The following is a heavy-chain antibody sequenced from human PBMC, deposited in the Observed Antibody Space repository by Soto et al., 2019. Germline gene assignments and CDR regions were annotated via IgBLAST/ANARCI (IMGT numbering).Heavy chain of an antibody. D-gene: IGHD3-10*01. Sequence: SLRLSCSASVFTCDDDAMHWFRQAPGKGLEWVSGISWNSGSIGYADSVKGRFTISRDNAKNSLYLQMNSLRAEDTALYYCAKGRVVRGVIYYYGMDVWGQGTTVTVSS. CDR2: ISWNSGSI. CDR1: VFTCDDDA. J-gene: IGHJ6*02. CDR3: AKGRVVRGVIYYYGMDV. V-gene: IGHV3-9*01.